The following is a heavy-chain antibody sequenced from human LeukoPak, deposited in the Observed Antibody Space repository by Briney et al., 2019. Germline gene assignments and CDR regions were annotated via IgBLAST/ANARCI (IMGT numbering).Heavy chain of an antibody. D-gene: IGHD5-18*01. Sequence: GGSLRLSCVASGFSFTSYSMNWVRQAPGKGLEWVSYISSSSGRTTYYAESVKGRFTISRDTAKSSVHLQMNSLRVEDTAVYYCARTTWIQLKATRDSHWYFDLWGRGTLATVSS. CDR2: ISSSSGRTT. CDR1: GFSFTSYS. V-gene: IGHV3-48*01. CDR3: ARTTWIQLKATRDSHWYFDL. J-gene: IGHJ2*01.